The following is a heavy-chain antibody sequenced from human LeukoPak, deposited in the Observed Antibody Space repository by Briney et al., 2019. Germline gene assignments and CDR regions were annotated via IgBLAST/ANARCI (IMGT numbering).Heavy chain of an antibody. CDR2: FDSEDNEI. V-gene: IGHV1-24*01. CDR3: AAGAQLPIDY. CDR1: GYALTELS. Sequence: GASVKVSCKVSGYALTELSILWGRQAPGKGLEWMGGFDSEDNEIIYAQKFQGRVTMTEDTPTDTAYMELSSLTSEDTAIYYCAAGAQLPIDYWGQGTLVTVSS. J-gene: IGHJ4*02. D-gene: IGHD2-2*01.